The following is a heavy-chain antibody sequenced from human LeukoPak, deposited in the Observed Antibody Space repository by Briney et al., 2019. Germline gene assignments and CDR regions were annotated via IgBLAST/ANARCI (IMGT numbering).Heavy chain of an antibody. CDR2: MNSDGSSR. Sequence: PGGSLRLSCAASGFTFSSYWMHWVRQSPGKRLVWVSRMNSDGSSRNYADSVKGRFTISRDNAKNTLYLQTNSLRAEDTAVYYCGRDLRAFDIWGQGTMVTVSS. V-gene: IGHV3-74*01. CDR3: GRDLRAFDI. J-gene: IGHJ3*02. CDR1: GFTFSSYW. D-gene: IGHD3-3*01.